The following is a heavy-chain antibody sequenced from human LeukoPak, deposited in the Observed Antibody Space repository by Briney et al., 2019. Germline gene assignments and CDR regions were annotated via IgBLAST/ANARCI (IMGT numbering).Heavy chain of an antibody. V-gene: IGHV3-7*01. D-gene: IGHD1-14*01. Sequence: GGSLRLSCAASGFTLNRYWMSWVRQAPGKGLQWVANINEDGGERHYVDSVKGRFTISRDNAKNSLYLQMNSLRAEDTAVYYCARGGNLENWGGGTLVTVSS. CDR1: GFTLNRYW. CDR2: INEDGGER. CDR3: ARGGNLEN. J-gene: IGHJ4*02.